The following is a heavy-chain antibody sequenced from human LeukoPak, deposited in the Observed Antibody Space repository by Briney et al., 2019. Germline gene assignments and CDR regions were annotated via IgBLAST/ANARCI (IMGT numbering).Heavy chain of an antibody. CDR2: ISWNTGNI. V-gene: IGHV3-9*01. CDR3: ARDRGYSSFDY. J-gene: IGHJ4*02. Sequence: SGGSLRLSCAASGFTFDDYAMHWVRQAPGKGLEWVSVISWNTGNIGYADSVKGRFIISRDNAKNSLYLQMNSLRAEDTAVYYCARDRGYSSFDYWGQGTLVTVSS. CDR1: GFTFDDYA. D-gene: IGHD6-19*01.